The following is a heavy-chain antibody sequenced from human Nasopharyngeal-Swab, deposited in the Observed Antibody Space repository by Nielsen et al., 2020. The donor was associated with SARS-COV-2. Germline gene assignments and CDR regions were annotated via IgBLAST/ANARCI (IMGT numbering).Heavy chain of an antibody. CDR1: GFTFSSSG. V-gene: IGHV3-30*18. Sequence: GESLKISCAASGFTFSSSGMHWVRQAPGKGLEWVAVISYDGSNKYYADSVKGRFTISRDNSKNTLYLQMNSLRAEDTAVYYCAKVGGGYYEFWSGYLGGSDYWGQGTLVTVSS. D-gene: IGHD3-3*01. J-gene: IGHJ4*02. CDR3: AKVGGGYYEFWSGYLGGSDY. CDR2: ISYDGSNK.